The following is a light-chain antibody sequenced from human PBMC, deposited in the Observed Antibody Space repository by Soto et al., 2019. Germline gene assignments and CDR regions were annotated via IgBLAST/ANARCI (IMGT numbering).Light chain of an antibody. Sequence: ILVTQSPGTLSLSPGERATLSCRASQSVSSSYLACYHQKPGQAPRLLIYGASSRATGIPDRFSGTGFGTDFTLTISRLEPEDVAVYCCPQYGSPPIPFGHGTRLEIK. V-gene: IGKV3-20*01. CDR1: QSVSSSY. J-gene: IGKJ5*01. CDR2: GAS. CDR3: PQYGSPPIP.